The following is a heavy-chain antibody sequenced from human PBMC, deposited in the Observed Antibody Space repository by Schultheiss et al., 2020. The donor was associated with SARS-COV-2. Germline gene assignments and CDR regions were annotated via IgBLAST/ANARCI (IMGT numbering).Heavy chain of an antibody. J-gene: IGHJ5*02. V-gene: IGHV3-23*01. CDR2: ISGSGGST. CDR3: ARDVVSSRPDNWFDP. Sequence: GGSLRLSCAASGFTFSSYGMHWVRQAPGKGLEWVSAISGSGGSTYYADSVKGRFTISRDNSKSTLYLQMNNLRGDDTAVYYCARDVVSSRPDNWFDPWGQGTLVTVSS. D-gene: IGHD5/OR15-5a*01. CDR1: GFTFSSYG.